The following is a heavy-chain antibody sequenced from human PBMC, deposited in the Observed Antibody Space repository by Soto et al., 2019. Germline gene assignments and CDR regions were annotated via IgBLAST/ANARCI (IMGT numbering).Heavy chain of an antibody. D-gene: IGHD6-13*01. CDR3: AKDIGFQQHLLVFDN. J-gene: IGHJ4*02. Sequence: AVKVTCKASGGTFSNYAFSWVRQAPGQGLEWMGGILPIFTTATYAPKFQDRVTITADESTSTVYMDLSSLRSEDTALYYCAKDIGFQQHLLVFDNWGQGTLVTVSS. CDR2: ILPIFTTA. CDR1: GGTFSNYA. V-gene: IGHV1-69*01.